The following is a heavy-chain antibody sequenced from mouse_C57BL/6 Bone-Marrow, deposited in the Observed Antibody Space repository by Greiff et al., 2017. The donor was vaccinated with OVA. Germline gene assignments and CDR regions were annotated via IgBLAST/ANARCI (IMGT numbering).Heavy chain of an antibody. CDR2: IDPSDSST. V-gene: IGHV1-59*01. CDR1: GYTFTSYW. CDR3: ASLRVWYCDV. J-gene: IGHJ1*03. Sequence: QVQLQQPGAELVRPGTSVKLSCKASGYTFTSYWMHWVKQRPGQGLEWIGVIDPSDSSTNYNQKFKGKATLTVDTSSSTAYMQLSSLTSADSAVYYCASLRVWYCDVWGTGTTVTVSS.